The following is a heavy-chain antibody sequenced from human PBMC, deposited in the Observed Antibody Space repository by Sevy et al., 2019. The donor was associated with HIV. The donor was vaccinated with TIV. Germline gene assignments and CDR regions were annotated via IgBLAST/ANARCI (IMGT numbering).Heavy chain of an antibody. V-gene: IGHV3-23*01. CDR1: GFTFSSYA. J-gene: IGHJ4*02. CDR3: AKGIGYSGYETDY. Sequence: GSLRLSCAASGFTFSSYAMSWVRQAPGKGLEWVSAISGSGISTYYADSVKGRFTISRDNAKNTLYLQMNNLRAEDTAVFYCAKGIGYSGYETDYWGQGTLVTVSS. D-gene: IGHD5-12*01. CDR2: ISGSGIST.